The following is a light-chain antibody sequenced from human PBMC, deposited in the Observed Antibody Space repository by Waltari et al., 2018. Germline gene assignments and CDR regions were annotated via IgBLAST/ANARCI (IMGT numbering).Light chain of an antibody. CDR3: AVWDDSLNGVV. CDR2: TNN. Sequence: QSVLTQPPSASATPGQRVTIPCSGSSSNIGSNTVTWYHQLPGTAPKLLIYTNNQPPSGVPDRFSGSKSGTSASLAISGLQSEDEADYYCAVWDDSLNGVVFGGGTKLTVL. V-gene: IGLV1-44*01. CDR1: SSNIGSNT. J-gene: IGLJ2*01.